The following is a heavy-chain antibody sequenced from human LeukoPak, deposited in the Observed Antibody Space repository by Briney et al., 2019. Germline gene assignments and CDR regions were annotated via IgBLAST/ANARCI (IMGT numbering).Heavy chain of an antibody. D-gene: IGHD6-19*01. Sequence: ASVKVSCKASGYTFTSYYMHWMRQAPGQGLEWMGVINPSSSSTSYARKFQGRVTMTRDTSTSTVYMELSSLRSEDTAVYYCARSRNDVYSSGIGDFWGQGTLVTVSS. CDR2: INPSSSST. CDR1: GYTFTSYY. CDR3: ARSRNDVYSSGIGDF. J-gene: IGHJ4*02. V-gene: IGHV1-46*01.